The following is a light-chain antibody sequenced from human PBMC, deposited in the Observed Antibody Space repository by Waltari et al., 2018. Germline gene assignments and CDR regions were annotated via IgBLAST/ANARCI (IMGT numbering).Light chain of an antibody. Sequence: EIVLTQSPGPLSSSPGDRATLSCRASQGVNTYLSWYQQKPGQAPRLLLYTASTRAGAIPDRFSGSGSGTDFSLTLSRLEAEDFAVYYCQHHVRLPATFGQGTKVEIK. J-gene: IGKJ1*01. CDR2: TAS. V-gene: IGKV3-20*01. CDR1: QGVNTY. CDR3: QHHVRLPAT.